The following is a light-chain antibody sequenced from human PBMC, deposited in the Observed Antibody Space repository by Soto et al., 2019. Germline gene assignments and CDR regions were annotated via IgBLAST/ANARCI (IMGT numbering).Light chain of an antibody. Sequence: DIQMTQSPSTLSGSVGDRVTITCRASQTISSWLAWYQQKPGKAPKLLIYEASTLKSGVPSRFSGSGSGTEFTLTISSLQPDDFATYYCQHYNSYSEAFSQGTKVDIK. CDR1: QTISSW. V-gene: IGKV1-5*03. CDR2: EAS. CDR3: QHYNSYSEA. J-gene: IGKJ1*01.